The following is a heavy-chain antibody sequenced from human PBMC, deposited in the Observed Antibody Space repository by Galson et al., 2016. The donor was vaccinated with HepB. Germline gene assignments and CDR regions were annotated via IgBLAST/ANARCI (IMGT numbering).Heavy chain of an antibody. CDR2: ISGSGGGT. D-gene: IGHD6-19*01. CDR3: AKESSSSGWTDY. CDR1: GFTFKNYA. Sequence: SLRLSCAASGFTFKNYAMSWVRQAPGKGLEWVSGISGSGGGTYYADSVKGRFTISRDSSKNTLYLQMNSLRAEDTAGYYCAKESSSSGWTDYWGQGTLVTVSS. V-gene: IGHV3-23*01. J-gene: IGHJ4*02.